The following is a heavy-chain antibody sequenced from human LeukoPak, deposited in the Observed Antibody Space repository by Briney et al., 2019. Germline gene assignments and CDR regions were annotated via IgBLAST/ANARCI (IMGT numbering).Heavy chain of an antibody. CDR3: AREYYYDSSGYY. V-gene: IGHV4-61*01. CDR1: GGSISSSSYY. J-gene: IGHJ4*02. D-gene: IGHD3-22*01. Sequence: SETLSLTCTVSGGSISSSSYYWGWIRQPPGKGLEWIGYIYYSGSTNYNPSLKSRVTISVDTSKNQFSLKLSSVTAADTAVYYCAREYYYDSSGYYWGQGTLVTVSS. CDR2: IYYSGST.